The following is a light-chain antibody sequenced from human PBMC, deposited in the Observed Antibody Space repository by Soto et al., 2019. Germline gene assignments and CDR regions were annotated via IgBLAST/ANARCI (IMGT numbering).Light chain of an antibody. Sequence: QFALTQPASVSGSPGQSITISCTGTSNDVGLYNLVSWYQQHPGKAPKLMIYEGSKRPSGVSNRFSGSKSGNTASLTISGLQAEDEADYYCCSYAGHTTSVFGTGTKLTVL. CDR3: CSYAGHTTSV. V-gene: IGLV2-23*01. CDR1: SNDVGLYNL. CDR2: EGS. J-gene: IGLJ1*01.